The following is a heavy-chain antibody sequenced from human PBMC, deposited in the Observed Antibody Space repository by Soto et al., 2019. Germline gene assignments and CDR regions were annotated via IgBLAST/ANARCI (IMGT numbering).Heavy chain of an antibody. J-gene: IGHJ4*02. Sequence: VQLLESGGDLVQPGGSLRLSCAASGFTFSNYAMSWVRQAPGKALEWVSSINIVGGNTNYADSVRGLFTMSRDDSKNTVFLQMNSLRAEDTAIYYCSKNYYFDSWGQGTLVTFSS. CDR3: SKNYYFDS. CDR1: GFTFSNYA. V-gene: IGHV3-23*01. CDR2: INIVGGNT.